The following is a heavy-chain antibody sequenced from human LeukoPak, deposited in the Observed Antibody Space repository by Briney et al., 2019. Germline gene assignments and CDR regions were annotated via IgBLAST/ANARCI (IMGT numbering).Heavy chain of an antibody. Sequence: SSETLSLTCTVSGGSISSYYLSWIRQPAGKGLEWIGRIYTSGSTNYNPSLKSRVTMSVDTSKNQFSLKLSSVTAADTAVYYCARDFQRSRYCSSTSCPDAFDIWGQGTMVTVSS. D-gene: IGHD2-2*01. V-gene: IGHV4-4*07. CDR1: GGSISSYY. CDR3: ARDFQRSRYCSSTSCPDAFDI. J-gene: IGHJ3*02. CDR2: IYTSGST.